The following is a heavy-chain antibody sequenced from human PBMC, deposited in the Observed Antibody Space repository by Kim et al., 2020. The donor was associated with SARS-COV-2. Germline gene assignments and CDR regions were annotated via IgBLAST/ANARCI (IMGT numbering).Heavy chain of an antibody. CDR3: ARARMYYDILTGYHDYGMDV. CDR1: GYTFSSYA. D-gene: IGHD3-9*01. V-gene: IGHV1-3*01. J-gene: IGHJ6*01. CDR2: INADNGNT. Sequence: ASVKVSCKASGYTFSSYAMHWVRQAPGQRLEWMGCINADNGNTKYSQRFQGRVTITRDTSASTAYMELSRLRSEDTAVYYCARARMYYDILTGYHDYGMDVWGQGTTVTVSS.